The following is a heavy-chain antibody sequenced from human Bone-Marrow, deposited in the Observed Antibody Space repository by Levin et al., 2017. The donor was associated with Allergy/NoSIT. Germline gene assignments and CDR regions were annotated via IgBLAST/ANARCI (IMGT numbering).Heavy chain of an antibody. J-gene: IGHJ4*02. CDR2: IKSKAAGGTT. V-gene: IGHV3-15*01. CDR1: GLIFSNTW. Sequence: GGSLRLSCVASGLIFSNTWMHWLRQVPGKGLQWVGRIKSKAAGGTTDYAAPVKDRFTISRDDSKNTLFLQMDSLNTEDTAVYYCSKEIQGGLDYWGQGTLVTVSS. CDR3: SKEIQGGLDY. D-gene: IGHD5-18*01.